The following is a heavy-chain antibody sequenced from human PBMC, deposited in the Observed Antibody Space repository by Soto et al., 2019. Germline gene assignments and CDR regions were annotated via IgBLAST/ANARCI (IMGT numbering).Heavy chain of an antibody. Sequence: PSETLSLTCTVTGDSVNSYYWSWMRQPPGKGLECMGYVYYSGSTNYNPSLKSRVTISVDTSKNQISLRLKSVTAADTAVYYCARAETSGILYFDYWGQGSMVTVYS. CDR3: ARAETSGILYFDY. J-gene: IGHJ4*02. D-gene: IGHD6-13*01. CDR1: GDSVNSYY. CDR2: VYYSGST. V-gene: IGHV4-59*02.